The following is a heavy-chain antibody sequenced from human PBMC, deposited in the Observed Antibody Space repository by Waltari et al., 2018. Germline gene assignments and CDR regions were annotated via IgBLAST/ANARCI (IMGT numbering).Heavy chain of an antibody. Sequence: QVQLQESGPGLVKPSETLSLTCAASGYSISSGYYWGWIRQPPGKGLEWIGSIYHSGSTYYNPSLKSRVTISVDTSKNQFSLKLSSVTAADTAVYYCATYSSSWSHEAFDIWGQGTMVTVSS. CDR2: IYHSGST. CDR3: ATYSSSWSHEAFDI. D-gene: IGHD6-13*01. J-gene: IGHJ3*02. CDR1: GYSISSGYY. V-gene: IGHV4-38-2*01.